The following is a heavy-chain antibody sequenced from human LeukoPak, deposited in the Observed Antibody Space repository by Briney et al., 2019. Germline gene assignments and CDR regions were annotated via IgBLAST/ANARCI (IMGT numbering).Heavy chain of an antibody. Sequence: GGSLRLSCAASGFTFGNAWMSWVRQAPGKGLEWVALIWFDGRIKYYPDSVKGRFTISRDNSKNTLYLQMNSLRPDDTAVYYCARAGYCSGGNCYGYYFDSWGQGALVTVSS. CDR2: IWFDGRIK. V-gene: IGHV3-33*08. D-gene: IGHD2-15*01. CDR3: ARAGYCSGGNCYGYYFDS. J-gene: IGHJ4*02. CDR1: GFTFGNAW.